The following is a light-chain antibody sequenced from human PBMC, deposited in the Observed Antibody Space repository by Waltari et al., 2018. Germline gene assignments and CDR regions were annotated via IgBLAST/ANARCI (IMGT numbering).Light chain of an antibody. J-gene: IGLJ2*01. CDR2: DVR. CDR3: NSFTSSNTVI. V-gene: IGLV2-14*03. CDR1: TCYIGRYNF. Sequence: QSALPQPASVSGSPGQSITISFTGTTCYIGRYNFVPWFQQHPGKAPKLMIYDVRNRPSGVSNSFSGSKSDYTASLTISGLQAEDEAVYFCNSFTSSNTVIFGGGTKLTV.